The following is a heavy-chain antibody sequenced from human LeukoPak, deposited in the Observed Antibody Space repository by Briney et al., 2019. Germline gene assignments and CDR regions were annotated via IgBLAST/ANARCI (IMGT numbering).Heavy chain of an antibody. CDR3: ARNILQYDSSGYRPIVGAFDI. CDR1: GFTFSSYG. J-gene: IGHJ3*02. Sequence: PGGTLRLSCAASGFTFSSYGMSWVRQAPGKGLEWVSAISGSGGSTYYADSVKGRFTISRDSSKNTLYLQMNSLRGDDTALYYCARNILQYDSSGYRPIVGAFDIWGQGTMVTVSS. CDR2: ISGSGGST. D-gene: IGHD3-22*01. V-gene: IGHV3-23*01.